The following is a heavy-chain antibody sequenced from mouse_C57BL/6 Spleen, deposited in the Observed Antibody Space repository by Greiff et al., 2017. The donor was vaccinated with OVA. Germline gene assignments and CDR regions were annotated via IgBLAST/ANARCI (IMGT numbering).Heavy chain of an antibody. J-gene: IGHJ2*01. D-gene: IGHD2-3*01. V-gene: IGHV1-76*01. Sequence: VMLVESGAELVRPGASVKLSCKASGYTFTDYYINWVKQRPGQGLEWIARIYPGSGNTYYNEKFKGKATLTAEKSSSTAYMQLSSLTSEDSAVYFCARSDGYYWGQGTTLTVSS. CDR3: ARSDGYY. CDR2: IYPGSGNT. CDR1: GYTFTDYY.